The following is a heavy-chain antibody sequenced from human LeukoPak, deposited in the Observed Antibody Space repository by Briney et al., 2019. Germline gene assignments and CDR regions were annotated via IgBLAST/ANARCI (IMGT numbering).Heavy chain of an antibody. CDR3: ARGSSYGRCFDS. J-gene: IGHJ4*02. CDR1: GYTFTNYY. V-gene: IGHV1-46*01. D-gene: IGHD3-16*01. CDR2: INPSDGST. Sequence: ASVKVSCKASGYTFTNYYMHWVRQAPGQGLEWMGIINPSDGSTDYAQKFPGRITMTRDTSTSTVYMKLSSLTSEDAAIYYCARGSSYGRCFDSWGQGTLVTVSS.